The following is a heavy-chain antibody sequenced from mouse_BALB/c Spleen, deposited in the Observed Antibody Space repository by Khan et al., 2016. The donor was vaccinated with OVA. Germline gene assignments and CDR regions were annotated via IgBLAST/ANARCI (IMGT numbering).Heavy chain of an antibody. D-gene: IGHD1-1*01. CDR2: INPSTCYT. J-gene: IGHJ2*01. V-gene: IGHV1-7*01. Sequence: QVQLKQSGAELAKPGASVKMSCKASGYTFINYWILWVKQRPGQGLELIGYINPSTCYTEYNQNFKDKATLTADKSSSTAYMQLSSLTSEDSAVYYCARRGLRWDFDYWGQGTTLTVSS. CDR1: GYTFINYW. CDR3: ARRGLRWDFDY.